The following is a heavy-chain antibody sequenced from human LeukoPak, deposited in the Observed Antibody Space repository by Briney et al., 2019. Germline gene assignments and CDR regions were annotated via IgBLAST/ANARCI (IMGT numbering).Heavy chain of an antibody. J-gene: IGHJ5*02. D-gene: IGHD6-19*01. Sequence: SETLSLTCTVSGGSISSSSYYWGWIRQPPGKGLEWIGSIYYSGSTYYNPSLKSRVTISVDTSKNQFSLKLSSVTAADTAVYYGAKHQLFKDQWLVAGYWSAPWGKETLVTVSS. CDR2: IYYSGST. CDR1: GGSISSSSYY. V-gene: IGHV4-39*01. CDR3: AKHQLFKDQWLVAGYWSAP.